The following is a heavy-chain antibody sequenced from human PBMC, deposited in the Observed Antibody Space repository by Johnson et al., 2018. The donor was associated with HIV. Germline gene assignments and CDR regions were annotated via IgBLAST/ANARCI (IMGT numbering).Heavy chain of an antibody. CDR3: ARGRRIQLWLLADAFDI. CDR2: ISYDGSNK. J-gene: IGHJ3*02. CDR1: GFTFSSYG. V-gene: IGHV3-30*19. D-gene: IGHD5-18*01. Sequence: VQLVESGGGVVQPGGSLRLSCAGSGFTFSSYGMHWVRQAPGKGLEWVSFISYDGSNKYYADSVKGRFTISRDNSKNTLYLQMNSLRAEDTAVYYCARGRRIQLWLLADAFDIWGQGTMVTVSS.